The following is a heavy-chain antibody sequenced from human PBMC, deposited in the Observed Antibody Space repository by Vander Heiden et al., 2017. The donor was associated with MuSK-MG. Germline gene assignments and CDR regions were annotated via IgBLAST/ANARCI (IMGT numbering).Heavy chain of an antibody. Sequence: EVQLVPSGAEVKKPGQSLKISCKAHGFSLSTYWIGWVRQMPGKGLEWMGIIYGGDSDTRYSPSFQGQVTISVDKSISSAYLEWSSLKASDTAMYFCARQHPSGFGAFDFWGQGTMVTVS. CDR1: GFSLSTYW. V-gene: IGHV5-51*03. J-gene: IGHJ3*01. CDR2: IYGGDSDT. CDR3: ARQHPSGFGAFDF. D-gene: IGHD3-22*01.